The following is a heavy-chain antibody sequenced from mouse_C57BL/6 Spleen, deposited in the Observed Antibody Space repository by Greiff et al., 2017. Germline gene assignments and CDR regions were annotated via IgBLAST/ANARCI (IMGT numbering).Heavy chain of an antibody. CDR2: ISYDGSN. V-gene: IGHV3-6*01. Sequence: EVQLQQSGPGLVKPSQSLSLTCSVTGYSITSGYYWNWIRQFPGNKLEWMGYISYDGSNNYNPSLKNRISITRDTSKNQFFLKLNSVTTEDTATYYCARDYDSFMDYWGQGTSVTVSS. J-gene: IGHJ4*01. CDR3: ARDYDSFMDY. D-gene: IGHD2-4*01. CDR1: GYSITSGYY.